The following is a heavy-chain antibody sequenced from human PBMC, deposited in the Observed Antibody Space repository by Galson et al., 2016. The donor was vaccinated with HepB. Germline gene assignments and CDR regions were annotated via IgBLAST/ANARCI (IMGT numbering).Heavy chain of an antibody. Sequence: SVKVSCKASGYTFTTYGINWVRQAPGQGLEWMGWISAYNGNTNYAQKVQGRVTMSTDTPTNTAYMELRSLRSDDTAVYYCASGIVGANADFDYWGQGTLVTVSS. CDR1: GYTFTTYG. V-gene: IGHV1-18*01. CDR2: ISAYNGNT. J-gene: IGHJ4*02. D-gene: IGHD1-26*01. CDR3: ASGIVGANADFDY.